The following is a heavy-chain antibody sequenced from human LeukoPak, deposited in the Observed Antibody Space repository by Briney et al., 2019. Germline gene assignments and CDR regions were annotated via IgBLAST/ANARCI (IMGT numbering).Heavy chain of an antibody. CDR1: GFTFSSYG. D-gene: IGHD5-12*01. J-gene: IGHJ6*03. V-gene: IGHV3-30*02. CDR3: AKGGGYEAQYYYYYLDV. Sequence: GGSLRLSCAASGFTFSSYGMYWVRQAPGEGLEWVAFTRYDGSNKYYADSVKGRFTISRDNSKNTLYLQMKSLRAEDTAVYYCAKGGGYEAQYYYYYLDVWGKGTTVTISS. CDR2: TRYDGSNK.